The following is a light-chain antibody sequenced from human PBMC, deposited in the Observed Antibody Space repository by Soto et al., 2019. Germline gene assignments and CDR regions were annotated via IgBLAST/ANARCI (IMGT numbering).Light chain of an antibody. V-gene: IGLV2-14*01. J-gene: IGLJ2*01. Sequence: QSVLTQPASVSGSPGQSITISCTGTSSDVGGYNYVSWYQQHPGKAPKLMIYDVSNRPSGVSNRFSGSKSGNTASLTISGLQAEDEADYYCSSGVVFGGGTKVTVL. CDR3: SSGVV. CDR2: DVS. CDR1: SSDVGGYNY.